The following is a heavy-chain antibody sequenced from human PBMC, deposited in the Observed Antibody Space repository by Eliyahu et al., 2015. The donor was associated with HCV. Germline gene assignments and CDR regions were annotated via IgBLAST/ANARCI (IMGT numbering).Heavy chain of an antibody. CDR3: AYSSLWSFDY. CDR2: IFHTGKT. J-gene: IGHJ4*02. D-gene: IGHD6-13*01. V-gene: IGHV4-4*02. CDR1: GGSIXXSNW. Sequence: QVQLQESGPGLVKPSGTLSLTCAVSGGSIXXSNWWXWVRQPPGKGLEWIGEIFHTGKTNYNPSLMGRVTISVDKSKNQFSLELSSVTAADTAVYFCAYSSLWSFDYWGQGILXTVSS.